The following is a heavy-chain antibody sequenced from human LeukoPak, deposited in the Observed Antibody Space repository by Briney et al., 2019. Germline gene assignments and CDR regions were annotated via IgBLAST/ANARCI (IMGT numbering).Heavy chain of an antibody. CDR1: GYSISSGYY. Sequence: SETLSLTCTVSGYSISSGYYWGWIRQPPGKGLEWIGSIYHSGSTYYNPSLKSRVTISVDTSKNQFSLKLSSVTAADTAVYYCARGLVMITFGGVIANWGQGTLVTVSS. V-gene: IGHV4-38-2*02. D-gene: IGHD3-16*01. CDR3: ARGLVMITFGGVIAN. CDR2: IYHSGST. J-gene: IGHJ4*02.